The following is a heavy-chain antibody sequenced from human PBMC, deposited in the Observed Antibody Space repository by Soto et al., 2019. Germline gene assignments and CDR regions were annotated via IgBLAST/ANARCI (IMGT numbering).Heavy chain of an antibody. J-gene: IGHJ4*02. CDR1: GGSISSYY. Sequence: QVQLQESGPGLVKPSETLSLTCTVSGGSISSYYWSWIRQPPGKGLEWIGYIYYSGGTNYNPSLKSRVTISVDTSKNQFSLKLSSVTAADTAVYYCARVSREGYYDSSGYLDYWGQGTLVTVSS. V-gene: IGHV4-59*01. CDR3: ARVSREGYYDSSGYLDY. CDR2: IYYSGGT. D-gene: IGHD3-22*01.